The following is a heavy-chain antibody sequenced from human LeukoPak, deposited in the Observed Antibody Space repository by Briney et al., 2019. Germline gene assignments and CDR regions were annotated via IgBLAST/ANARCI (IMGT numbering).Heavy chain of an antibody. CDR3: VREKAAAGIYYYYYYMNV. V-gene: IGHV4-61*02. D-gene: IGHD6-13*01. CDR1: GGSISSGSYY. J-gene: IGHJ6*03. CDR2: IYTSGST. Sequence: SETLSLTCTVSGGSISSGSYYWSWIRQPAGKGLEWIGRIYTSGSTNYNPSLKSRVTISVDTSKNQFSLKLSSVTAADTAVYYCVREKAAAGIYYYYYYMNVWGKGTTVTVSS.